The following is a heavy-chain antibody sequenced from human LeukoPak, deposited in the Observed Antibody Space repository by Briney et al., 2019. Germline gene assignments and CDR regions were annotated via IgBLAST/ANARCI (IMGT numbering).Heavy chain of an antibody. J-gene: IGHJ4*02. CDR1: GFTFDDYA. V-gene: IGHV3-43D*03. Sequence: GGSLRLFCAASGFTFDDYAMHWVRQAPGKGLEWVSLISWDGGSSYYADSVKGRFTISRDNSKNSLYLQMNSLRAEDTALYYCAKDSVAVTGTGNIDYWGQGTLVTVSS. D-gene: IGHD6-19*01. CDR3: AKDSVAVTGTGNIDY. CDR2: ISWDGGSS.